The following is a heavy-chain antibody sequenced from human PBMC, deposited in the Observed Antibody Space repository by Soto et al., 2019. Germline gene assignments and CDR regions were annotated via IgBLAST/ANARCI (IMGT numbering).Heavy chain of an antibody. CDR1: GGSISSSSYY. D-gene: IGHD3-16*01. CDR2: VYYSGST. Sequence: SETLSLTCTVSGGSISSSSYYWGWIRQPPGKGLEWIGSVYYSGSTYYNPSLKSRVTISVDTSKNQFSLKLSSVTAADTAVYYCARRAGGSRWYGMDVWGQGTTVTVSS. J-gene: IGHJ6*02. CDR3: ARRAGGSRWYGMDV. V-gene: IGHV4-39*01.